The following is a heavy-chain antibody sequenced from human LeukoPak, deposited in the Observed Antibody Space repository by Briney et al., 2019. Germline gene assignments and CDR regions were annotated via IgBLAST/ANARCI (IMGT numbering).Heavy chain of an antibody. Sequence: GGSLRLSCAASGFTFSSYSMNWVRQAPGKGLEWVSSISSSSSYIYYADSVKGRFTISRDNAKNSLYLQMKSLKAEDTAFYYCARPSLYYYGSETYFWFDLWGQGTLVTVSS. CDR1: GFTFSSYS. D-gene: IGHD3-10*01. CDR3: ARPSLYYYGSETYFWFDL. CDR2: ISSSSSYI. V-gene: IGHV3-21*01. J-gene: IGHJ5*02.